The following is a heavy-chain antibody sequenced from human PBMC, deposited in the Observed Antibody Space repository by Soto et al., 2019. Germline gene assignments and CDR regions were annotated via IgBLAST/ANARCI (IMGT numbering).Heavy chain of an antibody. D-gene: IGHD3-3*01. Sequence: ASVKVSCKASGYTFTSYDINWVRQATGQWLEWMGWMNPNSGNTGYAQKFQGRVTMTRNTSISTAYMELSSLRSEDTAVYYCASAGHDFWSGYYLSYWGQGTLVTVSS. CDR1: GYTFTSYD. CDR2: MNPNSGNT. V-gene: IGHV1-8*01. CDR3: ASAGHDFWSGYYLSY. J-gene: IGHJ4*02.